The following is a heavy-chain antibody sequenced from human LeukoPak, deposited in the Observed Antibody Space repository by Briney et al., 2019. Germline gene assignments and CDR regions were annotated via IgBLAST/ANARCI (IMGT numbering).Heavy chain of an antibody. Sequence: GGSLRLSCAASGFTVGSNYMNWARQAPGKGLEWVSFVHSGGTSKYSNSVKGRFTISRDNSENTLSLQMNSLRAEDTAVYYCARAWTGRYCSGGSCYRLYYFDYWGQGTLVTVSS. CDR2: VHSGGTS. CDR3: ARAWTGRYCSGGSCYRLYYFDY. V-gene: IGHV3-53*01. CDR1: GFTVGSNY. D-gene: IGHD2-15*01. J-gene: IGHJ4*02.